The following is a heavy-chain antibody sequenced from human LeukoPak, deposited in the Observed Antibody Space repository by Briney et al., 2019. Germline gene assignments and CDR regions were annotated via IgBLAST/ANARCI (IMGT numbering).Heavy chain of an antibody. Sequence: GGSLRLSCAASGFTFSSYSMNWVRQAPGKGVEWVSALSASGSNTYYADSVKGRFTISRDNSKNTLYLQMNSLRAEDTAVYYCAGSMRVVAVGPDSDYWGQGTLVTVSS. V-gene: IGHV3-23*01. CDR2: LSASGSNT. CDR1: GFTFSSYS. D-gene: IGHD3-22*01. J-gene: IGHJ4*02. CDR3: AGSMRVVAVGPDSDY.